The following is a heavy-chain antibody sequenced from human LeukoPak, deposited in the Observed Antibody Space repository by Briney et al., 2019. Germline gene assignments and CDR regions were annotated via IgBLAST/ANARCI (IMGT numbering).Heavy chain of an antibody. V-gene: IGHV1-18*01. CDR1: GYAFSSYG. CDR2: ISAYSGDT. D-gene: IGHD6-6*01. CDR3: ARGGAARQWGVDYYYYMDV. J-gene: IGHJ6*03. Sequence: ASVKVSCKASGYAFSSYGISWVRQAPGQGLEWMGWISAYSGDTNFAQKLQGRVTMTTDKSTTTAYMELRSLTSDDTAVYYCARGGAARQWGVDYYYYMDVWGKGTAVTVSS.